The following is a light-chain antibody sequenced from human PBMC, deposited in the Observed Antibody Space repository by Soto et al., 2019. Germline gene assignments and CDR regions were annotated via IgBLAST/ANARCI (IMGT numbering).Light chain of an antibody. Sequence: DIQMTQSPSTLSGSVGDRVTITCRASQTISSWLAWYQQKPGKAPKLLIYKASTLKSGVPSRFSGSGSGTEFTLTISSLQPDDFATYYFQHYNSYSEAFGQGTKVDXK. CDR1: QTISSW. CDR3: QHYNSYSEA. CDR2: KAS. V-gene: IGKV1-5*03. J-gene: IGKJ1*01.